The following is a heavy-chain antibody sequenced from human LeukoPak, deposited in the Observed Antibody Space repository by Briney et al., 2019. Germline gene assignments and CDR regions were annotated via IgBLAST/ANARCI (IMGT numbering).Heavy chain of an antibody. J-gene: IGHJ4*02. Sequence: ASVKVSCKASGYTFTNYDINWVRQATGQGLEWMGWMNPNSGNTGYAQKFQGRVTITRNTSISTAYMELSSLRSDDTAVYYCARAPSWGGLSSGSHYFDYWGRGTLVTVSS. CDR2: MNPNSGNT. CDR3: ARAPSWGGLSSGSHYFDY. CDR1: GYTFTNYD. V-gene: IGHV1-8*03. D-gene: IGHD6-19*01.